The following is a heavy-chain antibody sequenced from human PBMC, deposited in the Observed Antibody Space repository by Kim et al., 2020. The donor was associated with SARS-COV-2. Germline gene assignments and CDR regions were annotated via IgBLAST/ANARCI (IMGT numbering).Heavy chain of an antibody. Sequence: YADSVKGRLTISRDNSKNTLYLQMNSLRAEEAAVYYCARDGGSFDDAFDIWGQGTMVTVSS. J-gene: IGHJ3*02. V-gene: IGHV3-53*01. CDR3: ARDGGSFDDAFDI. D-gene: IGHD1-26*01.